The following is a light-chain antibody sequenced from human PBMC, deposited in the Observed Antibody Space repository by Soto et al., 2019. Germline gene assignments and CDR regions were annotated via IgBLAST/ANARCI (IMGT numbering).Light chain of an antibody. V-gene: IGKV3-20*01. Sequence: ESVLTQSPGTLSLSPGERATLSCRASQSVSTSYLAWYQQKPGQAPRLLIYGASSRATGIPDRFSGSGSGTDFTLTISRLEPEDFAVCYCQQYGSSPPTFGQGTKVEIK. J-gene: IGKJ1*01. CDR3: QQYGSSPPT. CDR1: QSVSTSY. CDR2: GAS.